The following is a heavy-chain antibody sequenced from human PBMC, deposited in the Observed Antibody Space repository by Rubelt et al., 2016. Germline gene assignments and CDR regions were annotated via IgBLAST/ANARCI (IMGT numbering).Heavy chain of an antibody. CDR1: GYTFTSYG. D-gene: IGHD6-13*01. CDR3: ATAPFLSWYGTFDY. V-gene: IGHV1-18*01. CDR2: ISAYNGNT. Sequence: QVQLVQSGAEVKKPGASVKVSCKASGYTFTSYGISWVRQAPGQGLEWMGWISAYNGNTNFSQKLQGRVTMTTDTSTSTAYMELRSLRSDDTAVYYCATAPFLSWYGTFDYWGQGTLVTVSS. J-gene: IGHJ4*02.